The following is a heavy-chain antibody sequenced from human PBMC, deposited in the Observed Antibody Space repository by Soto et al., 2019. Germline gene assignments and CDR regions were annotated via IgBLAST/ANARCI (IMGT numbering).Heavy chain of an antibody. D-gene: IGHD3-10*01. CDR2: ISSSSSTI. J-gene: IGHJ4*02. CDR3: ARTYYYGSSPYYFDY. CDR1: GFTFSSYS. Sequence: EVQLVESGGGLVQPGGSLRLSCAASGFTFSSYSMNWVRQAPGKGLEWVSYISSSSSTIYYADSVKGRFTISRDNAENSLYLQMNSLRAEDTAVYYCARTYYYGSSPYYFDYWGQGTLVTVSS. V-gene: IGHV3-48*01.